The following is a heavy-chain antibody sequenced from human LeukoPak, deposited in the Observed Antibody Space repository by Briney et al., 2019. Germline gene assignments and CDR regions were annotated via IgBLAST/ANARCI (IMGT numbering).Heavy chain of an antibody. CDR2: IYYSGST. J-gene: IGHJ4*02. D-gene: IGHD6-19*01. V-gene: IGHV4-39*01. CDR1: GGSISSSSYY. CDR3: ARHSRVAGTSKPTYFDY. Sequence: KASETLSLTCTVSGGSISSSSYYWGWIRQPPGKGLEWIGSIYYSGSTYYNPSLKSRVTISVDTSKNQFSLKLSSVPAADTAVYYCARHSRVAGTSKPTYFDYWGQGTLVTVSS.